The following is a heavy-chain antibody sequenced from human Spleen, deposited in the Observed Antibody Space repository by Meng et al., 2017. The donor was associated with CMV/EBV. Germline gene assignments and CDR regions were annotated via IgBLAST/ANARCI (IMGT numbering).Heavy chain of an antibody. CDR2: ISSTGTTI. J-gene: IGHJ4*02. CDR3: ASGNSGYDFDY. Sequence: SCAASGFTFRYYYMDWIRQAPGKGLEWLSSISSTGTTIYYADSVKGRFTISRDNAKNSLYLQMNSLRAEDTAVYYCASGNSGYDFDYWGQGTLVTVSS. CDR1: GFTFRYYY. D-gene: IGHD5-12*01. V-gene: IGHV3-11*01.